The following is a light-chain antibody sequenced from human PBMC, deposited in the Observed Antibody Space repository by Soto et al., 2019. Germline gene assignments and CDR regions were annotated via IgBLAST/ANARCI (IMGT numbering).Light chain of an antibody. CDR3: QQRYNWPRFT. V-gene: IGKV3-11*01. CDR1: QSISSH. Sequence: EVVLTQSPATLSLSPGERATLSCRASQSISSHLAWYQHKPGQAPRLLIYDAPSRATGIPARFTGSGSGTDFTLTISSLEPEDFALYFCQQRYNWPRFTFGQGTNLEIK. CDR2: DAP. J-gene: IGKJ2*01.